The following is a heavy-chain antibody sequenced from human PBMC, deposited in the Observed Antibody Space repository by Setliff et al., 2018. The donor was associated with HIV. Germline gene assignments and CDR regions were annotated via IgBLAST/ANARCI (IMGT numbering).Heavy chain of an antibody. CDR3: SNWNTTIDEDA. CDR2: ISYSGST. D-gene: IGHD5-18*01. Sequence: SETLSLTCTVSGGSISSHYWSWVRQTPGKGLEWIGSISYSGSTNHNPSLKSRVTISIDTSKNQFSLKMTSVTAADTALYYCSNWNTTIDEDAWGQGTLVTVSS. V-gene: IGHV4-59*11. J-gene: IGHJ5*02. CDR1: GGSISSHY.